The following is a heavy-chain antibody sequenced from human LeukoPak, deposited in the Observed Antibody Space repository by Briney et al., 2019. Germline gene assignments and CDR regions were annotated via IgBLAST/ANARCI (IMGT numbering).Heavy chain of an antibody. CDR2: INHSGST. CDR1: GGSFSGYY. Sequence: SETLSLTCAVYGGSFSGYYWSWIRQPPGKGLEWIGEINHSGSTNYNPSLKSRVTISVDTSKNQFSLKLSSVTAADTAVYYCASTGKRTYYYGSGSYVGYWGQGTLVTVSS. J-gene: IGHJ4*02. CDR3: ASTGKRTYYYGSGSYVGY. D-gene: IGHD3-10*01. V-gene: IGHV4-34*01.